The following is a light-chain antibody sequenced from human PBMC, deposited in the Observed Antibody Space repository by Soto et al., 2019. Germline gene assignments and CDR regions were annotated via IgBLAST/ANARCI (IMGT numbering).Light chain of an antibody. CDR3: QHYGNSPT. CDR2: GAS. CDR1: QSVSSGY. J-gene: IGKJ1*01. Sequence: EIVLTQSPGTLSLSPGDGATLSCRASQSVSSGYLAWYQQKPGQASRLLIYGASRRATGIPDRFSGSGSGTDFTLSTSRLEPEDFAVYWCQHYGNSPTFGQGTKVDIK. V-gene: IGKV3-20*01.